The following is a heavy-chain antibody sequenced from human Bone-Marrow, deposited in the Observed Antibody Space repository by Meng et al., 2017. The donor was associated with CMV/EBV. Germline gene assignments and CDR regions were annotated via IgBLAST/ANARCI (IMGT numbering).Heavy chain of an antibody. CDR2: INPNSGGT. D-gene: IGHD2-2*02. V-gene: IGHV1-2*02. Sequence: ASVKVSCKASGYTFTGYYMHWVRQAPGQGLEWMGWINPNSGGTNYAQKFQGRVTMTRDTSISTAYMELSRLRSDDTAVDYCARGGAIVVVPAAIHGMDVWGQGTTVTVSS. CDR3: ARGGAIVVVPAAIHGMDV. CDR1: GYTFTGYY. J-gene: IGHJ6*02.